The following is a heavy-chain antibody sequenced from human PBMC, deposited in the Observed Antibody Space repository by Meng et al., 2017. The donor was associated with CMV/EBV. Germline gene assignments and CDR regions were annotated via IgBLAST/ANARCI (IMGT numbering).Heavy chain of an antibody. CDR1: GFSFSSYW. CDR2: IKQDGGDI. J-gene: IGHJ4*02. Sequence: GGSLRLSCAASGFSFSSYWMTWVRQAPGKGLEWVAHIKQDGGDIYNADSVKGRFTISRDNPGNSMYLQMNSLRAEDTAVYYCAKDNGGSYLLGFDYWGQGTLVTVSS. D-gene: IGHD1-26*01. V-gene: IGHV3-7*01. CDR3: AKDNGGSYLLGFDY.